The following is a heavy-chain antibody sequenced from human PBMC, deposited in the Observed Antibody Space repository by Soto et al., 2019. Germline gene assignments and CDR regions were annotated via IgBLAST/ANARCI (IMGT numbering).Heavy chain of an antibody. CDR2: ISGRGTTT. V-gene: IGHV3-48*02. D-gene: IGHD2-2*01. CDR1: GFSFSSYT. J-gene: IGHJ6*02. Sequence: QPGGSLRLSCEASGFSFSSYTMNWVRQAPGKGLEWVSFISGRGTTTYYADSVKGRFTVSRDNAKNSLYLQVNSLRDEDTAVYYCARLGYCSSATCKYYFYYYGMDVWGQGTTVTVSS. CDR3: ARLGYCSSATCKYYFYYYGMDV.